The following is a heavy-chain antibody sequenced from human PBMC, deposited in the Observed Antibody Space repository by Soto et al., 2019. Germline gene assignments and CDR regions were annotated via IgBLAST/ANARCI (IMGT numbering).Heavy chain of an antibody. Sequence: QVQLVQSGAEVQKPGASVKVSCKASGYTFTSYDINWVRQATGQGLEWMGWMNPNSGNTGCAQKFQGRVTITSNTARRPATMALRMRRSGDRAVYYCASTLYGENVTSWGQGTLVTVSS. V-gene: IGHV1-8*03. CDR2: MNPNSGNT. CDR3: ASTLYGENVTS. CDR1: GYTFTSYD. J-gene: IGHJ5*02. D-gene: IGHD4-17*01.